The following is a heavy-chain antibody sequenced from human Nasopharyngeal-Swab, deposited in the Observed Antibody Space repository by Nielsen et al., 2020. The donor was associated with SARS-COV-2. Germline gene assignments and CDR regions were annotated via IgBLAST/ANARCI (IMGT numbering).Heavy chain of an antibody. CDR2: IYPGDSDS. Sequence: GASLKISCKGSGYSFTNHWIGWVRQMPGKGLEWMGIIYPGDSDSRYSPSFQGQVTISADKSINTAYLQWSSLKASDTAMYYRARLGFLANWFDPWGQGTLVTVSS. CDR1: GYSFTNHW. J-gene: IGHJ5*02. CDR3: ARLGFLANWFDP. D-gene: IGHD3-3*01. V-gene: IGHV5-51*01.